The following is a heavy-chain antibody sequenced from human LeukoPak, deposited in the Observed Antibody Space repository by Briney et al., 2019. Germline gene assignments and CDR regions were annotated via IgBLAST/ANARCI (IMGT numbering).Heavy chain of an antibody. Sequence: GESLRLACAASGFTFSDYYMSWIRQAPGKGLEWVSYISIRSSYTNYADSVKGPFTISRDNAKNSLSLQMNGLRAEDTAVYSCARARGMDDYGEFRIKWGQGTLVTVSS. CDR2: ISIRSSYT. D-gene: IGHD4-17*01. J-gene: IGHJ4*02. CDR3: ARARGMDDYGEFRIK. V-gene: IGHV3-11*06. CDR1: GFTFSDYY.